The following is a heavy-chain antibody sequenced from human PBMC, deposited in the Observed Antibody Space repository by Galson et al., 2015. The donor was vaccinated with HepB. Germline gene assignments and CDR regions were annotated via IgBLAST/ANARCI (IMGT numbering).Heavy chain of an antibody. D-gene: IGHD3-10*01. Sequence: SLRLSCAASGFSFNIYAMNWVRQAPGKGLEWVSSISYSGTKIFYADSVKGRFTISRDNSKNSVNLQMNSLRAEDTGVYYCARDTRGGSGSQPDYWGQGTLVTVSS. CDR1: GFSFNIYA. J-gene: IGHJ4*02. CDR3: ARDTRGGSGSQPDY. CDR2: ISYSGTKI. V-gene: IGHV3-21*01.